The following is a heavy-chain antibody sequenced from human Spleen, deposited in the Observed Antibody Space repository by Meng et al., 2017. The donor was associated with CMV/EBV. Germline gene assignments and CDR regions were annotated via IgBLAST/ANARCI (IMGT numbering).Heavy chain of an antibody. CDR3: ARGQVVPAAALWGDV. CDR2: ISSSSSTI. D-gene: IGHD2-2*01. CDR1: GFTFSSYS. V-gene: IGHV3-48*04. J-gene: IGHJ6*02. Sequence: GESLKISCAASGFTFSSYSMNWVRQAPGKGLEWVSYISSSSSTIYYADSVKGRFTISRDNAKNSLYLQMNSLRAEDTAVYYCARGQVVPAAALWGDVWGQGTTVTVSS.